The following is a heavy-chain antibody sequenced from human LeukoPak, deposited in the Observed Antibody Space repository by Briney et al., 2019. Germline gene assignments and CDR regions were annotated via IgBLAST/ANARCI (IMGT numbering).Heavy chain of an antibody. J-gene: IGHJ4*02. D-gene: IGHD5-18*01. V-gene: IGHV4-34*01. CDR1: GGSFSGYY. Sequence: KPSETLSLTCAVYGGSFSGYYWSWIRQPPGKGLEWIGEINHSGSTNYNPSLKSRVTISVDTSKNQFSLKLSSVTAADTAVYYCARLLYSYGYGYWGQGTLVTVSS. CDR2: INHSGST. CDR3: ARLLYSYGYGY.